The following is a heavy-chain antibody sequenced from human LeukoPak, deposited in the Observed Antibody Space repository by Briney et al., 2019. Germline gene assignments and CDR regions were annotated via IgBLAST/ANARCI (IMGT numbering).Heavy chain of an antibody. CDR1: GFTFSSYA. D-gene: IGHD5-24*01. CDR2: ISGSGGST. CDR3: ARDLTGRRKMATIISDY. J-gene: IGHJ4*02. Sequence: PGGSLRLSCAASGFTFSSYAMRWVRQAPGKGLEWVSAISGSGGSTYYADSVKGRFTISRDNAKNSLYLQMNSLRAEDTALYYCARDLTGRRKMATIISDYWGQGTLVTVSS. V-gene: IGHV3-23*01.